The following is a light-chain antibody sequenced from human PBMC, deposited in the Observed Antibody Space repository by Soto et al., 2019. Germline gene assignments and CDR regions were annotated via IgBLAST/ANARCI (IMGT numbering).Light chain of an antibody. Sequence: DDVMSQSPLSLPVTLGQPASISCRSNQSPVHSDGIAYFSWFQQRPGRSPRRLIYKVSNRDSGVPARFSGSGSGTDFALKISRVEAEDVGVYYCMQGTHWPITFGQGTRLEIK. CDR1: QSPVHSDGIAY. V-gene: IGKV2-30*02. CDR3: MQGTHWPIT. CDR2: KVS. J-gene: IGKJ5*01.